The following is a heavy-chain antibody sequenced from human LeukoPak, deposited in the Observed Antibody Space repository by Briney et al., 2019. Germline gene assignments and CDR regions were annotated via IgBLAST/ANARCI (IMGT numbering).Heavy chain of an antibody. J-gene: IGHJ3*02. D-gene: IGHD2-2*01. CDR1: GFTFSSYS. Sequence: PGGSLRVSCAASGFTFSSYSMNWVRQAPGKGLEWVSSISSSSSYIYYADSVKGRFTISRDNAKNSLYLQMNSLRAEDTAVYYCARDFVVVPAAISVGAFDIWGQGTMVTVSS. CDR3: ARDFVVVPAAISVGAFDI. V-gene: IGHV3-21*01. CDR2: ISSSSSYI.